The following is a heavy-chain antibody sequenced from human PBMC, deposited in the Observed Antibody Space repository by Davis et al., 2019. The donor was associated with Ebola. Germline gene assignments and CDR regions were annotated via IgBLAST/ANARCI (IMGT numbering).Heavy chain of an antibody. J-gene: IGHJ4*02. CDR3: ARTYSSSYYVLNY. V-gene: IGHV4-59*08. CDR1: GGSVGSDY. Sequence: MPSETLSLTCRVSGGSVGSDYWSWIRQSPGKGLEWIAFISNGGRTIYNPSLRGRVTISIDTSKNQFSLKLSSVTAADTALYYCARTYSSSYYVLNYWGQGTLVTVSS. D-gene: IGHD6-13*01. CDR2: ISNGGRT.